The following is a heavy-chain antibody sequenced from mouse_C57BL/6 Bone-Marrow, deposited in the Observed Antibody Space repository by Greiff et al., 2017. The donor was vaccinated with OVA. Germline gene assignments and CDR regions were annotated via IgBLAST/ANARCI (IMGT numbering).Heavy chain of an antibody. CDR2: INPSTGGT. CDR3: ARGGYDGYPFAY. V-gene: IGHV1-42*01. J-gene: IGHJ3*01. Sequence: VQLQQSGPELVKPGASVKISCKASGYSFTGYYMNWVKQSPEKSLEWIGEINPSTGGTTYNQKFKAKATLTVDKSSSTAYMQLKSLTSEDSAVYYCARGGYDGYPFAYWGQGTLVTVSA. CDR1: GYSFTGYY. D-gene: IGHD2-3*01.